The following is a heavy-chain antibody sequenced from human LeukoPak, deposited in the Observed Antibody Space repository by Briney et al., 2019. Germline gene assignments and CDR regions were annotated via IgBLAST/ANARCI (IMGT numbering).Heavy chain of an antibody. CDR1: GGSISSGDYY. Sequence: VSGGSISSGDYYWGWIRQPRGRGLEWIVYIYYSGSTYYNPSLESRLTISVDTSKNQFSLKLSSVTAADTAVYYCARGTVVTDAFDIWGQGTMVTVSS. CDR3: ARGTVVTDAFDI. CDR2: IYYSGST. D-gene: IGHD4-23*01. V-gene: IGHV4-30-4*01. J-gene: IGHJ3*02.